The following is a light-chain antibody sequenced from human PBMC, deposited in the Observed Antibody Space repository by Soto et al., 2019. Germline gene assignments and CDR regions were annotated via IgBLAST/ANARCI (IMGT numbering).Light chain of an antibody. CDR2: EVN. CDR3: CSFTGTTIGV. J-gene: IGLJ2*01. CDR1: SSDVGRYNR. V-gene: IGLV2-8*01. Sequence: QSALTQPPSASGSPGQSVTISCTGTSSDVGRYNRVSWYQHYPGKAPKLMIYEVNKRPSEVPDRFPGSKSGNTASLTVSGLQAEDEADYYCCSFTGTTIGVFGGGTKVTVL.